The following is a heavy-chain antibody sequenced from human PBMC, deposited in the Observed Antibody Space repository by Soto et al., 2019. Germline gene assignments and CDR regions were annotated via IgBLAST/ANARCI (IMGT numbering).Heavy chain of an antibody. CDR3: ARALSLHAFDI. J-gene: IGHJ3*02. V-gene: IGHV3-74*01. CDR2: INSDGSTT. CDR1: GFTFSRYW. Sequence: EVQLVESGGGLVQPGGSLRLSCAASGFTFSRYWMHWVRQAPGKGLVWVSRINSDGSTTTYADSVKGRFTISRDNAKNTLYLQMNSLRAEDTAVYYRARALSLHAFDIWGQGTMVTVSS.